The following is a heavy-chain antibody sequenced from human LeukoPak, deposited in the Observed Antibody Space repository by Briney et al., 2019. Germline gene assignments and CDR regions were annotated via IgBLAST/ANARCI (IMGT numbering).Heavy chain of an antibody. CDR2: FDPEDGET. CDR1: GCTLTELS. D-gene: IGHD6-19*01. Sequence: ASVKVSCKVSGCTLTELSMHWVRQAPGKGLEWMGGFDPEDGETIYAQKFQGRVTMTEDTSTDTAYMELSSLRSEDTAVYYCATDFNSGWHYDYWGQGTLVTVSS. CDR3: ATDFNSGWHYDY. V-gene: IGHV1-24*01. J-gene: IGHJ4*02.